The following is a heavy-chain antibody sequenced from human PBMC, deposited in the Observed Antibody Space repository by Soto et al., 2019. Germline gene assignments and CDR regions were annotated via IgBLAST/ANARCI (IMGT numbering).Heavy chain of an antibody. V-gene: IGHV2-70*01. J-gene: IGHJ4*02. CDR3: ARSWYDSSGYYYGFDY. CDR2: IDWDDDK. D-gene: IGHD3-22*01. Sequence: SGPTLVNPTQTLTLTCTFSGFSLSTSAMCVSWIRQPPGKALEWLALIDWDDDKYYSTSLKTRLTISKDTSKNQVVLTMTNMDPVDTATYYCARSWYDSSGYYYGFDYWGQGTLVTVSS. CDR1: GFSLSTSAMC.